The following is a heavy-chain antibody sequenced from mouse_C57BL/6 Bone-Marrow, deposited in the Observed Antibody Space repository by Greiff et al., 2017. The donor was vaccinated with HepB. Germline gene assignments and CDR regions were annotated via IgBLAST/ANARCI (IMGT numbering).Heavy chain of an antibody. CDR3: ARRYYSNFYAMDY. CDR1: GFSLTSYG. CDR2: IWSGGST. D-gene: IGHD2-5*01. V-gene: IGHV2-2*01. Sequence: VMLVESGPGLVQPSQSLSITCTVSGFSLTSYGVHWVRQSPGKGLEWLGVIWSGGSTDYNAAFISRLSISKDNSKSQVFFKMNSLQADDTAIYYCARRYYSNFYAMDYWGQGTSVTVSS. J-gene: IGHJ4*01.